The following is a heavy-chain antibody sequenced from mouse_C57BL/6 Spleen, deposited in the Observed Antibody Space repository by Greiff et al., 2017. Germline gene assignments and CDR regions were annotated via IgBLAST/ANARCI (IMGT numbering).Heavy chain of an antibody. CDR1: GFNINDYY. CDR3: ARSRVFTTYYFDY. J-gene: IGHJ2*01. D-gene: IGHD1-1*01. Sequence: VQLQQSGAELVKPGASVKLSCTASGFNINDYYMHWVKQRTEQGLEWIGRIDPEDGETKYAPKFPGKATITADTSSNTAYLQLSSLTSEDTAVYYCARSRVFTTYYFDYWGQGTTLTVSS. V-gene: IGHV14-2*01. CDR2: IDPEDGET.